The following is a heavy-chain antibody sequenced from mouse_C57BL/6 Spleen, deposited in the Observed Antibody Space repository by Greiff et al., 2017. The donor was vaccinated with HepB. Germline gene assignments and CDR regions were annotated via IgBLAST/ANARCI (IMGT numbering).Heavy chain of an antibody. CDR1: GFTFTDYY. J-gene: IGHJ2*01. CDR3: ARYTNWDHYFDY. CDR2: IRNKANGYTT. Sequence: EVKLIESGGGLVQPGGSLSLSCAASGFTFTDYYMSWVRQPPGKALEWLGFIRNKANGYTTEYSASVKGRFTISRDNSQSTLYLQMNALRAEDSATYYCARYTNWDHYFDYWGQGTTLTVSS. D-gene: IGHD4-1*01. V-gene: IGHV7-3*01.